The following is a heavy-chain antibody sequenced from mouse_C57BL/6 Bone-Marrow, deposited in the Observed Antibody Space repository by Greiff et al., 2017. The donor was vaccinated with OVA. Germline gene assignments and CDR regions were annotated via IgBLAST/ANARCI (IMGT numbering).Heavy chain of an antibody. V-gene: IGHV2-2*01. CDR1: GFSLTSYG. D-gene: IGHD1-1*01. Sequence: VQLQESGPGLVQPSQSLSITCTVSGFSLTSYGVHWVRQSPGKGLEWLGVIWSGGSTDYNAAFISSLSISKDNSKSQVFFKMNSLQADDTAIYYCARTPLYYYGSSYYAMDYWGQGTSVTVSS. J-gene: IGHJ4*01. CDR2: IWSGGST. CDR3: ARTPLYYYGSSYYAMDY.